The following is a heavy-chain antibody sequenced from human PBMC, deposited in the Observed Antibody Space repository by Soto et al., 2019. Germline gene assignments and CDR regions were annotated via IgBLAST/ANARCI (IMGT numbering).Heavy chain of an antibody. CDR1: AFVFSNYS. CDR3: TRGTKGGSPPL. D-gene: IGHD1-7*01. V-gene: IGHV3-48*02. CDR2: ISSSSTNT. Sequence: PGGSLRLSCAGSAFVFSNYSMNWVRQAPGRGLEWVSYISSSSTNTYYAASVRGRFTVSRDNAKNSLFLRMISLKDEDTAVYYCTRGTKGGSPPLWGRGTLVTVSS. J-gene: IGHJ4*02.